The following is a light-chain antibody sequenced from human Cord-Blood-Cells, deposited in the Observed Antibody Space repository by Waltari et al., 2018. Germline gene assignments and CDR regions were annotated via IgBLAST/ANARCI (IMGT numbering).Light chain of an antibody. CDR2: VAS. J-gene: IGKJ1*01. V-gene: IGKV3-15*01. Sequence: IVMTQSPATLSVSPGERATLSCRASQSVSSNLAWYQQKPVQAPRLLIYVASTRATCIPARFSGSESGTEFTLSISSLQSEDFAVYYSQQDNNWPRTFGQGTQVEIK. CDR1: QSVSSN. CDR3: QQDNNWPRT.